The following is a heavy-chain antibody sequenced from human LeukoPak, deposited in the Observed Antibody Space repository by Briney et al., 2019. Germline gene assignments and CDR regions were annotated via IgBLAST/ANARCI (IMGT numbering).Heavy chain of an antibody. Sequence: PGGSLRLSCAASGFTFSSYAMSWVRQAPGKGLEWVSAISGSGGSTYYADSVKGRFTISRDNSKNTLYLQMNSLRAEDTAVYYCAKESEFGWLVRGDFDYWGQGTLVTVSS. CDR1: GFTFSSYA. V-gene: IGHV3-23*01. J-gene: IGHJ4*02. D-gene: IGHD6-19*01. CDR2: ISGSGGST. CDR3: AKESEFGWLVRGDFDY.